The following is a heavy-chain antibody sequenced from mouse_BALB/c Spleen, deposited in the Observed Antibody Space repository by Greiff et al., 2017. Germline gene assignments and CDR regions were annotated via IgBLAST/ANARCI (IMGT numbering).Heavy chain of an antibody. D-gene: IGHD3-1*01. J-gene: IGHJ4*01. Sequence: QVQLQQSGAELVRPGSSVKISCKASGYAFSSYWMNWVKQRPGQGLEWIGQIYPGDGDTNYNGKFKGKATLTADKSSSTAYMQLSSLTSEDSAVYFCARWGQLGLRSAMDYWGQGTSVTVSS. CDR3: ARWGQLGLRSAMDY. V-gene: IGHV1-80*01. CDR1: GYAFSSYW. CDR2: IYPGDGDT.